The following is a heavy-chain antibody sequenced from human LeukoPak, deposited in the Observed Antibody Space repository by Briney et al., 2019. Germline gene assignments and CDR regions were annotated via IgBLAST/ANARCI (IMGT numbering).Heavy chain of an antibody. CDR2: INHSGST. CDR1: GGSFSGYY. V-gene: IGHV4-34*01. J-gene: IGHJ5*02. Sequence: PSETLSLTCAVYGGSFSGYYWSWIRQPPGKGLEWIGEINHSGSTNYNPSLKSRVTISVDTSKNQFSLKLSSVTAADTAVYYCARGLRIAARDDNWFDPWGQGTLVTVSS. CDR3: ARGLRIAARDDNWFDP. D-gene: IGHD6-6*01.